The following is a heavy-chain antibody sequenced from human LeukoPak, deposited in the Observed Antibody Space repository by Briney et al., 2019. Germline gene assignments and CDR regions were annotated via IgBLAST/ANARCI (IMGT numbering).Heavy chain of an antibody. V-gene: IGHV4-38-2*01. CDR3: ARHVLRYFDWLFGPVDAFDI. J-gene: IGHJ3*02. CDR2: IYHSGST. Sequence: SETLSLTCAVSGYSISSGYYWGWIRQPPGKGLEWIGSIYHSGSTYYNPSLKSRVTISVDTSKNQFSLKLSSVTAADTAVYYCARHVLRYFDWLFGPVDAFDIWGQETMVTVSS. D-gene: IGHD3-9*01. CDR1: GYSISSGYY.